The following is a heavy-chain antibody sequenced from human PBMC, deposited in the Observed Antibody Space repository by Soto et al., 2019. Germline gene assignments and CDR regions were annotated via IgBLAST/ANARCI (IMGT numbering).Heavy chain of an antibody. CDR2: ISAYNGNT. V-gene: IGHV1-18*01. J-gene: IGHJ6*02. D-gene: IGHD2-8*01. Sequence: GASVKVSCKASGYTFIIYGISWVRQAPGQGLEWMGWISAYNGNTNYAQKFQGRVTMSTDTSTSTAYMELRSLTSDDRAVYYCAKNGQPPYYYYGMDVWG. CDR1: GYTFIIYG. CDR3: AKNGQPPYYYYGMDV.